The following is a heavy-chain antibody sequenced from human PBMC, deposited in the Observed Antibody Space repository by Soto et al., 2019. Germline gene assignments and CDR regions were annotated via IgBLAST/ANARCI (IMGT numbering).Heavy chain of an antibody. V-gene: IGHV4-30-4*01. CDR1: GASISSGDYY. J-gene: IGHJ6*02. D-gene: IGHD5-12*01. CDR3: ARAWHYYYYGLDV. CDR2: IYHSGTT. Sequence: SETLSLTCTVSGASISSGDYYWSWIRQSPGEGLEYIGYIYHSGTTYYNPSLKSRVIMSLDTSKNQFSLKLNSVTAADTAVYYCARAWHYYYYGLDVWGQGTTVTVSS.